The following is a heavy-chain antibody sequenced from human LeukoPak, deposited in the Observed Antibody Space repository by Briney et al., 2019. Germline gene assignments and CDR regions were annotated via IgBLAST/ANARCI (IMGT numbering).Heavy chain of an antibody. CDR2: IKQDGSKK. CDR1: GFPFSSYW. Sequence: GVLRLSCVASGFPFSSYWMTWVRQAPGKGLEWVANIKQDGSKKSYVDSVKGRFTISRDNAKNSLYLQMNSLRAEDTAIYYCTRVGYIDEGIDYWGQGTLDTVSS. V-gene: IGHV3-7*04. D-gene: IGHD5-24*01. J-gene: IGHJ4*02. CDR3: TRVGYIDEGIDY.